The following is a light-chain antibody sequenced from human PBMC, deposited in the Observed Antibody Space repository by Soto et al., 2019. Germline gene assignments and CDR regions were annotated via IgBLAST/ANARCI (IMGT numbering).Light chain of an antibody. V-gene: IGKV3-20*01. CDR3: QQYGSSPPLT. CDR1: QSVISSR. CDR2: GAS. J-gene: IGKJ4*01. Sequence: EIVLTQSPGTLSLSPGERATLSGRASQSVISSRLAWYQQKSGQAPRLLMYGASSRATGIPDRFSGSGSGTDFTLTINRLEPEDFGVYDCQQYGSSPPLTFGGGTKVEIK.